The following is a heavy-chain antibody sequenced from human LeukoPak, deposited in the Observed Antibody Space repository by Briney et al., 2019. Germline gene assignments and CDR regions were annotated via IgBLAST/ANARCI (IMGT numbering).Heavy chain of an antibody. CDR2: IGTAGEI. CDR3: AELGITMIGGV. D-gene: IGHD3-10*02. V-gene: IGHV3-13*01. CDR1: GFTFRGYD. Sequence: GGSLRLSCAASGFTFRGYDMHWVRQATGKGLEWVSGIGTAGEIYYPGSVKGRFTISRENAKNSLYLQMNSLRAEDTAVYYCAELGITMIGGVWGKGTTVTISS. J-gene: IGHJ6*04.